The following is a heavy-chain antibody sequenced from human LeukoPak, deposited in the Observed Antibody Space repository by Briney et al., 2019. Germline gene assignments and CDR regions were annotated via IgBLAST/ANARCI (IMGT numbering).Heavy chain of an antibody. CDR2: INPDTGGP. CDR3: AKDKD. V-gene: IGHV1-2*02. Sequence: ASVKVSCKASGYSFTAFYIHWVRQAPGQGLEWMGWINPDTGGPNYAQKFQCRVTMTRDTSISTVYLELSRLTSDDTAVYYCAKDKDWGQGTLVTVSS. J-gene: IGHJ4*02. CDR1: GYSFTAFY.